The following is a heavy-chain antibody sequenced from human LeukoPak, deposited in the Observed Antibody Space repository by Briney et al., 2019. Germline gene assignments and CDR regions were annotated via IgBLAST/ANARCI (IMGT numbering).Heavy chain of an antibody. CDR2: INIYTGNP. V-gene: IGHV7-4-1*02. D-gene: IGHD3-22*01. CDR3: ARDRAFYYDSSSYNFGDKGRSPSWFDP. Sequence: GASVKVSCKASGYPFNAYAIHWMRQAPGQGFEWMGWINIYTGNPTYAQDFTGRFVSSLDTSVNTAYLQISSLKAEDTAVYYCARDRAFYYDSSSYNFGDKGRSPSWFDPWAREPWSPSPQ. CDR1: GYPFNAYA. J-gene: IGHJ5*02.